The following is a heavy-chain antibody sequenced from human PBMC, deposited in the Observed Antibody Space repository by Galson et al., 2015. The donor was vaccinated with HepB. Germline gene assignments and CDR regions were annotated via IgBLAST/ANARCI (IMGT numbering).Heavy chain of an antibody. Sequence: SLRLSCAASRFSLRSYSMHWVRQAPGKGLEWMSYISNDGSSQYYADSVKGRFTISRDNSKNTVSLQMNSLRVEDTAVYYCATEWGRAQHVWGQGTTVIVS. CDR2: ISNDGSSQ. CDR1: RFSLRSYS. V-gene: IGHV3-30*04. CDR3: ATEWGRAQHV. J-gene: IGHJ6*02. D-gene: IGHD7-27*01.